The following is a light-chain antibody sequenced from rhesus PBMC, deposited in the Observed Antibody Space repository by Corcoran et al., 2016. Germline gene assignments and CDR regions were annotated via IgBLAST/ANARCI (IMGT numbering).Light chain of an antibody. CDR2: WAS. CDR3: QQYYSSPT. V-gene: IGKV4-1*01. Sequence: DIVMTQSPDSLAVSLGERVTINCKSSQSLLYSSNNKNYLAWYQQKPGQVPKLLIYWASTREFGVPNRFSGSGSGMDFALTIGGLKAEDVAVYYCQQYYSSPTFRQGTKVEIK. CDR1: QSLLYSSNNKNY. J-gene: IGKJ1*01.